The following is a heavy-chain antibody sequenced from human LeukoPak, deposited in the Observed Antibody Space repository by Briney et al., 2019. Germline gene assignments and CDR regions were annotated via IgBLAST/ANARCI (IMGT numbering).Heavy chain of an antibody. V-gene: IGHV1-2*02. D-gene: IGHD3-3*01. CDR2: INPNSGGT. Sequence: ASVKVSCKASGYTFTGYYMHWVRQAPGQGLEWMGWINPNSGGTNYAQKFQGRVTMTRDTFISTAYMELSRLRSDDTAVYYCARGVNDFWSGYYNVAYFDYWGQGTLVTVSS. J-gene: IGHJ4*02. CDR1: GYTFTGYY. CDR3: ARGVNDFWSGYYNVAYFDY.